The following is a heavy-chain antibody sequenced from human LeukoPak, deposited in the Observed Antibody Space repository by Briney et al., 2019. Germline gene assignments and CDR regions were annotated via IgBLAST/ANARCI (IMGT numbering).Heavy chain of an antibody. CDR1: GFTFSSYA. D-gene: IGHD3-10*01. V-gene: IGHV3-30-3*01. J-gene: IGHJ4*02. CDR3: AREARYYYFDY. CDR2: ISYDGSNK. Sequence: GGSLGLSCAASGFTFSSYAMHWVRQAPGKGLEWVAVISYDGSNKYYADFVKGRFTISRDNSKNTLYLQMNSLRAEDTAVYYCAREARYYYFDYWGQGTLVTVSS.